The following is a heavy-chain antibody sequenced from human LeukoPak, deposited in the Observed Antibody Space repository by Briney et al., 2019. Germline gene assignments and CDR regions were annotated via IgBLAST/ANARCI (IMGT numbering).Heavy chain of an antibody. CDR2: IRSKANSYAT. CDR3: TRLREPSGSYRGGDY. D-gene: IGHD1-26*01. Sequence: TGGSLRLSCAASGFTFSGSAMHWVRQASGKGLEWVGRIRSKANSYATAYAASVKGRFTISRDDSKNTAYLQMNSLKAEDTAVYYCTRLREPSGSYRGGDYWGQGTLVTVSS. J-gene: IGHJ4*02. V-gene: IGHV3-73*01. CDR1: GFTFSGSA.